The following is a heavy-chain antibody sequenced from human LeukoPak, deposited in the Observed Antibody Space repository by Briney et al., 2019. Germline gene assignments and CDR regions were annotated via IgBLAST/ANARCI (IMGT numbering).Heavy chain of an antibody. CDR2: ISWNSGSI. Sequence: PGGSLRLSCAASGFTFDDYAMHWVRQAPGKGLEWVSGISWNSGSIGYADSVKGRFTISRDNAKNSLYLQMDSLRVEDTAFYYCARDLAFSRLDYWGQGVLVTVSS. CDR1: GFTFDDYA. V-gene: IGHV3-9*01. D-gene: IGHD2/OR15-2a*01. J-gene: IGHJ4*02. CDR3: ARDLAFSRLDY.